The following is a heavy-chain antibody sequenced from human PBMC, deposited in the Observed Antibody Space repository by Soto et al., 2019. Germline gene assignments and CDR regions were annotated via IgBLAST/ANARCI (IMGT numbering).Heavy chain of an antibody. J-gene: IGHJ4*02. Sequence: QITLKESGPTLVKPTQTLTLTCTFSGFSLSTSGVGVGWIRQPPGKALEWLALIYWDDDKRYSPSLKSRLTIXNXLPKNQVVLTMTNMDPVDTATYFCAHRLAATGLFDYWGQGTLVTVSS. CDR1: GFSLSTSGVG. D-gene: IGHD6-13*01. CDR3: AHRLAATGLFDY. CDR2: IYWDDDK. V-gene: IGHV2-5*02.